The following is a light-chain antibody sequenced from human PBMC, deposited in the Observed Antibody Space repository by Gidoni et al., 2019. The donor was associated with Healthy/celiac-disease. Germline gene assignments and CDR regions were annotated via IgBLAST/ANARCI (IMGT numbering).Light chain of an antibody. V-gene: IGKV3-20*01. CDR3: QQYGSSPRT. CDR1: QSVSSSY. CDR2: GAS. Sequence: EIVSTQPPGTLSLSPGERATLSCRASQSVSSSYLAWYQQKPGPAPRLLIYGASTRATGIPDRFSGSGSGTDFTLTISRLEPEDFAVYYCQQYGSSPRTFGQGTKVEIK. J-gene: IGKJ1*01.